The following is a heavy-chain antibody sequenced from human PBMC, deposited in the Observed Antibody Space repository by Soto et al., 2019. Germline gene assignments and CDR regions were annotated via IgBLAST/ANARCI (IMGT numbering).Heavy chain of an antibody. CDR2: IYHSGST. D-gene: IGHD5-12*01. CDR3: ASSGGYSGYDYTWFDP. V-gene: IGHV4-38-2*01. CDR1: GGSSGGGDD. J-gene: IGHJ5*02. Sequence: SEPLSLRWGVAGGSSGGGDDWGWIRQPPGKGLAWIGSIYHSGSTYYNPSLKSRVTISVDTSKNQFSLKLSSVTAADTAVYYCASSGGYSGYDYTWFDPWGQGTLVTVSS.